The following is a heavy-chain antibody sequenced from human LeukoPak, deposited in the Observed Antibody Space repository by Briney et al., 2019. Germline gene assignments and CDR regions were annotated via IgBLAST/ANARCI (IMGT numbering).Heavy chain of an antibody. D-gene: IGHD1-26*01. V-gene: IGHV3-33*01. Sequence: GGSLRLSCAAPGFTFSSYGMHWVRQAPGKGLEWVAVIWYDGSNKYYADSVKGRFTISRDNSKNTLYLQMNSLRAEDTAVYYCARDESSGSYYYYFDYWGQGTLVAVSS. CDR1: GFTFSSYG. CDR2: IWYDGSNK. CDR3: ARDESSGSYYYYFDY. J-gene: IGHJ4*02.